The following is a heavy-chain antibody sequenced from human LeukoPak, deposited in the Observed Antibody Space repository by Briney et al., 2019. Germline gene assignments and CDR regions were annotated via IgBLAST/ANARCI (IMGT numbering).Heavy chain of an antibody. Sequence: GGSLRLSCAASGFTFSSYAMSWVRQAPGKGREWVSAISGSGGSTYYADSVKGRFTISRDNSKNTLYLQMNSLRAEDTAVYYCAKDRGGITGTASYFDYWGQGTLVTVSS. CDR3: AKDRGGITGTASYFDY. CDR1: GFTFSSYA. V-gene: IGHV3-23*01. CDR2: ISGSGGST. J-gene: IGHJ4*02. D-gene: IGHD1-7*01.